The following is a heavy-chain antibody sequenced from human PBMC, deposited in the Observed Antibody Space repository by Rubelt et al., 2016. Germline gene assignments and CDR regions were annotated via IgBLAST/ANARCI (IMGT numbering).Heavy chain of an antibody. D-gene: IGHD6-13*01. V-gene: IGHV4-34*01. J-gene: IGHJ6*02. CDR2: INHSGST. Sequence: QVQLQPWGAGLLKPSETLSLTCAVYGGSFSGYYWSWIRQPPGTGLEWIGEINHSGSTHYNPSLKSRVTISADTSKNQVSLRLSSVTAADTAVYYCARGRRGSSSWLGRDYYGMDVWGQGTTVTVSS. CDR1: GGSFSGYY. CDR3: ARGRRGSSSWLGRDYYGMDV.